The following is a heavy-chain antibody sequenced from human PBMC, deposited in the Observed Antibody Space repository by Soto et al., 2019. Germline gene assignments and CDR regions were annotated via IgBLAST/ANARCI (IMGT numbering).Heavy chain of an antibody. V-gene: IGHV3-21*01. CDR3: ARGGGSLSY. CDR2: INSRSTAV. J-gene: IGHJ4*02. CDR1: GFTFSISA. D-gene: IGHD2-15*01. Sequence: NPGGSLRLSCEASGFTFSISAMNWVRQAPGKGLEWVSSINSRSTAVRYADSVKGRFTISRDNANNSLSLQLNSLRPEDTAVYYCARGGGSLSYWGQGTLVTVSS.